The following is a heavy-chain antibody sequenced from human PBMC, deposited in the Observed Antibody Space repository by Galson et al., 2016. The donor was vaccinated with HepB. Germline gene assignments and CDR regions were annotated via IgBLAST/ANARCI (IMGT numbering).Heavy chain of an antibody. J-gene: IGHJ5*02. V-gene: IGHV4-31*03. Sequence: TLSLTCTVSGVSISSDGYYWTWIRQHPGKGLEWIGYIYSAGSAYYNRSLKRRLTISLDTCKNQFSLKMRAVTAADTAVYYCARDQKVIGGWFDRWGQGTLVTVSS. CDR1: GVSISSDGYY. CDR3: ARDQKVIGGWFDR. D-gene: IGHD3-22*01. CDR2: IYSAGSA.